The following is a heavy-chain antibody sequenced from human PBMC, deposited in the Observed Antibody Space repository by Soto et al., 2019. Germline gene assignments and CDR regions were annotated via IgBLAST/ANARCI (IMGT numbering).Heavy chain of an antibody. Sequence: GGSLRLSCAASGFTFSSYAMSWVRQAPGKGLEWVSAISGSGGSTYYADSVKGRFTISRDNSKNTLYLQMNSLRAEDTAVYYCAKDVRSLQLVPEYFQHWGQGTLVTVSS. CDR3: AKDVRSLQLVPEYFQH. CDR2: ISGSGGST. D-gene: IGHD6-13*01. V-gene: IGHV3-23*01. CDR1: GFTFSSYA. J-gene: IGHJ1*01.